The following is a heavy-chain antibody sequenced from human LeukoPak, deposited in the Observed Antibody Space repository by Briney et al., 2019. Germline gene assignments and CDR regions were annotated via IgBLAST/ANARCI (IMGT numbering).Heavy chain of an antibody. Sequence: GESLKISCKGSGYSFTSYWIGWVRQMPGKGLEWMGIIYPGDSDTRYSPSFQGQVTISADKSISTAYLQWSSLKASDTAMYYCARAVGCCSSTSCYARYYYYGMDVWGQGTTVTVSS. CDR2: IYPGDSDT. D-gene: IGHD2-2*01. J-gene: IGHJ6*02. CDR3: ARAVGCCSSTSCYARYYYYGMDV. CDR1: GYSFTSYW. V-gene: IGHV5-51*01.